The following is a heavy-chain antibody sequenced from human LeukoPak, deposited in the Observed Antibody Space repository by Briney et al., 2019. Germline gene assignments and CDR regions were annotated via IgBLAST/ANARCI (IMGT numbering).Heavy chain of an antibody. CDR1: GFRFQTYT. Sequence: GGSLSLSFAASGFRFQTYTMNWVRQAQGKGLEWVSSISGSGSHIYEADSMRGRITISRDNAKNSLHLQMNSLSAEDTAIYYCARVYCSNVRCSPNDPSYMDVWGKGTTVTVSS. V-gene: IGHV3-21*01. D-gene: IGHD2-8*01. J-gene: IGHJ6*03. CDR2: ISGSGSHI. CDR3: ARVYCSNVRCSPNDPSYMDV.